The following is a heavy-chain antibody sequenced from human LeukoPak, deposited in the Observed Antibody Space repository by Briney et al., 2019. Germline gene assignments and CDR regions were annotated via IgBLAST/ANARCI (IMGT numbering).Heavy chain of an antibody. Sequence: GGSLRLSCAASGLTFSSYDMHWVRQAAGKGLEWVSSIGATGDTYCTDSVRGRFTISRENAKKSLYLQVSSLRVEDTAVYFCVLGAYWNWGPGTMVTVSS. CDR3: VLGAYWN. CDR2: IGATGDT. D-gene: IGHD3-16*01. J-gene: IGHJ3*01. CDR1: GLTFSSYD. V-gene: IGHV3-13*01.